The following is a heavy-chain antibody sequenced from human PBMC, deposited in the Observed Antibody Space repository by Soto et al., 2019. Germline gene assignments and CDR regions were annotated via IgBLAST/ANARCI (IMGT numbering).Heavy chain of an antibody. J-gene: IGHJ5*01. V-gene: IGHV4-59*11. CDR3: ARDRYFYDSRGYYRTLDS. D-gene: IGHD3-22*01. CDR1: GDSFSNHY. Sequence: SETLSLTCTISGDSFSNHYWTWIRQSPGKGLEWMGYIFHSGITDDNPSVKSRVTISIDKSRNLFSLNLTSVTAADTAVYYCARDRYFYDSRGYYRTLDSWGQGTLVTVSS. CDR2: IFHSGIT.